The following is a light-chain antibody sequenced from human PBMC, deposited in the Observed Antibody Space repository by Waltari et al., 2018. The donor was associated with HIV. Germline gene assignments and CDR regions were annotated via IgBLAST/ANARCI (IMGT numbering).Light chain of an antibody. CDR1: SSNIGSNY. Sequence: QSVLTQPPSASGTPGQRVTISCSGSSSNIGSNYVYWYQQLPGTATKLLIYRNNQRPSGVPDRFSGSKSGTSASLAISGLRSEDEADYYCAAWDDSLRGFYVFGTGTKVTVL. CDR3: AAWDDSLRGFYV. J-gene: IGLJ1*01. CDR2: RNN. V-gene: IGLV1-47*01.